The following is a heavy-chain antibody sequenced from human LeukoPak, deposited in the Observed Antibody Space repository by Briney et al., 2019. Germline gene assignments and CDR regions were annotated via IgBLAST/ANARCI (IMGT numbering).Heavy chain of an antibody. Sequence: PSETLSLTCTVSGGSISSGGYYWSWIRQPPGKGLEWIGYIYHSGSTYYNPSLKSRVTISVDRSKNQFSLKLSSVTAADTAVYYCAREGYGSGNWGQGTLVTVSS. CDR2: IYHSGST. CDR3: AREGYGSGN. J-gene: IGHJ4*02. V-gene: IGHV4-30-2*01. D-gene: IGHD3-10*01. CDR1: GGSISSGGYY.